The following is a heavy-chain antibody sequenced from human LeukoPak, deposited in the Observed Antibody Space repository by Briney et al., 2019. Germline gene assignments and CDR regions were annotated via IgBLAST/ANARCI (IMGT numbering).Heavy chain of an antibody. Sequence: SETLSLTCTVSGSSISSSSYYWGWIRQPPGKGLEWIGSIYYSGSTYYNPSLKSRVTISVDTSKNQFSLKLSSVTAADTAVYYCARGGIRMYSSSRTPTGLFDYWGQGTLVTVSS. D-gene: IGHD6-13*01. J-gene: IGHJ4*02. V-gene: IGHV4-39*07. CDR1: GSSISSSSYY. CDR3: ARGGIRMYSSSRTPTGLFDY. CDR2: IYYSGST.